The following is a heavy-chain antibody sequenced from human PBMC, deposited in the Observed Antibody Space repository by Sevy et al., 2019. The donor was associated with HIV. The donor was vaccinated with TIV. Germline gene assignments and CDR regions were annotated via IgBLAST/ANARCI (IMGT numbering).Heavy chain of an antibody. CDR1: GFTFNNFR. CDR3: VRERARSITFDI. CDR2: LSFDGGSK. D-gene: IGHD3-16*01. Sequence: GGSLRLSCEASGFTFNNFRIHWVRQAPGKGLEWVAVLSFDGGSKYYADSVRGRFTVSRDNSKNTVYLQLNSLRAEDTAVYYCVRERARSITFDIWGQGTLVTVSS. J-gene: IGHJ3*02. V-gene: IGHV3-30-3*01.